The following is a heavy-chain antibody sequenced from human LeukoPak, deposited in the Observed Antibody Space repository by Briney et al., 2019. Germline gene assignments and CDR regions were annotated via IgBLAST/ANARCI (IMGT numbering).Heavy chain of an antibody. CDR2: ISYDGSNK. D-gene: IGHD4-23*01. J-gene: IGHJ4*02. V-gene: IGHV3-30*03. CDR1: GFTLSSYG. CDR3: ARDRYGANSPFGY. Sequence: GGSLRLSCAASGFTLSSYGMHWVRQAPGKGLEWVAVISYDGSNKYYADSVKGRFTISRDNSKNTLYLQMNSLRAEDTAVYYCARDRYGANSPFGYWGQGTLVTVSS.